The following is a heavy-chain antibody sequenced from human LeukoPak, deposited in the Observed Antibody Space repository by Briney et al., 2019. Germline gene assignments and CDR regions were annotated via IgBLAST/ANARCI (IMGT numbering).Heavy chain of an antibody. CDR1: GYTFTSYY. Sequence: GASVKVSCKASGYTFTSYYMHWVRQAPGQGLEWMGIINPSGGSTSYAQKFQGRVTMTRDMSTSTVYMELSSLRSEDTAVYYCARARPSSSSSQRLHYYYYMDVWGKGTTVTVSS. V-gene: IGHV1-46*01. CDR2: INPSGGST. J-gene: IGHJ6*03. CDR3: ARARPSSSSSQRLHYYYYMDV. D-gene: IGHD6-6*01.